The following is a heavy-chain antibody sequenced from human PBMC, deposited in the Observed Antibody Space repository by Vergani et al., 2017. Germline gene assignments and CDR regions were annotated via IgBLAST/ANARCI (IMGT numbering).Heavy chain of an antibody. D-gene: IGHD6-13*01. CDR3: ARERSYSSSWPYDYYCDMDV. Sequence: QVQLVESGGGVVQPGRSLRLSCAASGFTFSSYAMHWVRQAPGKGLEWVAVISYDGSNKYYADSVKDGFTISRDNPKNALYLQRNSLRAEDTAVYYCARERSYSSSWPYDYYCDMDVWGKGTTVTVSS. J-gene: IGHJ6*03. CDR1: GFTFSSYA. CDR2: ISYDGSNK. V-gene: IGHV3-30-3*01.